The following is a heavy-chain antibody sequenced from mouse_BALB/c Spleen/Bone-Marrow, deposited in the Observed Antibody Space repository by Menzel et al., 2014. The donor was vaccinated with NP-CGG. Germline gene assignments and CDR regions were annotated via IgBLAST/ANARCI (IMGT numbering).Heavy chain of an antibody. V-gene: IGHV5-12*02. D-gene: IGHD2-4*01. CDR2: ISNGGGST. Sequence: EVQLVESGGGLAQPGGSLKLSCATSGFTFSDYYMYWVRQTPEKRLEWVAYISNGGGSTYYPDTVKGRFTISRDNAKNTPCLQKRSLKSEDTAMYYCVKHNYAETWCAYRGQETLVTVSA. CDR1: GFTFSDYY. CDR3: VKHNYAETWCAY. J-gene: IGHJ3*01.